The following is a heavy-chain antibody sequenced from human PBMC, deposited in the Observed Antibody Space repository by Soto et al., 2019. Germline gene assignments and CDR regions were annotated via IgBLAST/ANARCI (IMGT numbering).Heavy chain of an antibody. CDR3: HLGVLVVTSVVV. Sequence: PGGSLRLSCAASGFTFSSYSMNWVRQAPGKGLEWVSYISSSSSYIYYADSVKGRFTISRDNAKNSLYLQMNSLRAEDTAVYYCHLGVLVVTSVVVWGQGTTVTVSS. CDR1: GFTFSSYS. J-gene: IGHJ6*02. CDR2: ISSSSSYI. V-gene: IGHV3-21*01. D-gene: IGHD2-21*02.